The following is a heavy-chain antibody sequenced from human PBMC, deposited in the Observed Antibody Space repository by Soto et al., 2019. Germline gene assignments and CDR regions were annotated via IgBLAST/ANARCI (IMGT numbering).Heavy chain of an antibody. Sequence: EVPLVESGGGLVQPGGSLRLSCAASGFTFSSYWMHWVRQGPGKGLVWVSRINSDGSSTNYADSVKGRFTISRDNAKNTVYLQMSSLRADDTAVYYCARVPYCSGGSCYSWFDPWGQGTLVTVSS. CDR2: INSDGSST. CDR1: GFTFSSYW. J-gene: IGHJ5*02. V-gene: IGHV3-74*01. CDR3: ARVPYCSGGSCYSWFDP. D-gene: IGHD2-15*01.